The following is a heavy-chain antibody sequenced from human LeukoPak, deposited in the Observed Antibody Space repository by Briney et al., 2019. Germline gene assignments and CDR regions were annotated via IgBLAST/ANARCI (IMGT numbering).Heavy chain of an antibody. Sequence: GRSLRLSCAASGFTFSSYAMHWVRQASGKGLEWVGRIRSKANSYATAYAASVKGRFTISRDDSKNTAYLQMNSLKTEDTAVYYCTRHDSSGYLNWFDPWGQGTLVTVSS. V-gene: IGHV3-73*01. D-gene: IGHD3-22*01. CDR2: IRSKANSYAT. CDR3: TRHDSSGYLNWFDP. CDR1: GFTFSSYA. J-gene: IGHJ5*02.